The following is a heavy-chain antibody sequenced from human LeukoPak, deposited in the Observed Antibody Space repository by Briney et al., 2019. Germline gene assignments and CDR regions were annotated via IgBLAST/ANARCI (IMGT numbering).Heavy chain of an antibody. CDR1: GYTLTELS. Sequence: ASVKVSCKVSGYTLTELSMHWVRQAPGKGLEWMGGFDPEDGETIYAQKFQGRVTMTEDTSTDTAYMELSSLRSEDTAVYYCATGGKFGDYDNDPPYYYYGMDVWAKGPRSPSP. V-gene: IGHV1-24*01. J-gene: IGHJ6*02. CDR3: ATGGKFGDYDNDPPYYYYGMDV. CDR2: FDPEDGET. D-gene: IGHD3-3*01.